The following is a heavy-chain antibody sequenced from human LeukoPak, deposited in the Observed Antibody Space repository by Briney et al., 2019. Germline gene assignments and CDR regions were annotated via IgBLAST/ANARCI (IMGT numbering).Heavy chain of an antibody. CDR1: GFTFSSYW. V-gene: IGHV3-74*01. J-gene: IGHJ4*02. CDR3: ARESRQGYFDY. CDR2: INSDGSST. Sequence: GGSLRLSCAASGFTFSSYWMHWVRQAPGKGLVWVSRINSDGSSTSYADSVKGRFTISRDKAKNTLYLQMNSLRAEDTAVYYCARESRQGYFDYWGQGTLATVSS.